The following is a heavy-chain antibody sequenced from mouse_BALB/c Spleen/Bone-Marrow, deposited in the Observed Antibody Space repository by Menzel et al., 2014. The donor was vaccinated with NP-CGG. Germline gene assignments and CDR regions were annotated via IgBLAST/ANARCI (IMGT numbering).Heavy chain of an antibody. Sequence: VMLVESGPGLVAPPQSLSITCTISGFSLTNYGVHWVRQPPGKGLEWLVVIWSDGSTTYNSALKSRLSISKDNSKSQVFLKMNSLQTDDTAMYYCARHRYYAMDYWGQGTSVTVSS. CDR2: IWSDGST. J-gene: IGHJ4*01. CDR3: ARHRYYAMDY. V-gene: IGHV2-6-1*01. CDR1: GFSLTNYG.